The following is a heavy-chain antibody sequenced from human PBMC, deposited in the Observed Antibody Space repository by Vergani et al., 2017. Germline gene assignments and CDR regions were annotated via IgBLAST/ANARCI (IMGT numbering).Heavy chain of an antibody. CDR1: GFTFSSYA. Sequence: EVQLLESGGGLVQPGGSLRLSCAASGFTFSSYAMSWVRQAPGKGLEWVSAISGSGGSTYYADSVKGRFTISRDNSKNTLYLQMNSLRAEDTAVYYWANSARLRSYYFDYWGKGTLVTVSS. CDR3: ANSARLRSYYFDY. D-gene: IGHD3-10*01. J-gene: IGHJ4*02. V-gene: IGHV3-23*01. CDR2: ISGSGGST.